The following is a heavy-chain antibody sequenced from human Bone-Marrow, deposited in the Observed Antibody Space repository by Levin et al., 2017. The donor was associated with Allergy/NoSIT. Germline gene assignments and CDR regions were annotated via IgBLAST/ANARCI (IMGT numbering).Heavy chain of an antibody. V-gene: IGHV1-46*01. CDR2: INPSDDST. CDR1: GYTFTSYN. CDR3: ARDNRGWAFDI. D-gene: IGHD7-27*01. Sequence: ASVKVSCKASGYTFTSYNMHWIRQAPGQGLEWMGIINPSDDSTAYAQRFQGRVTVTRDTSTSTIYMELSSLRSEDTAVYYCARDNRGWAFDIWGQGSTVTVSS. J-gene: IGHJ3*02.